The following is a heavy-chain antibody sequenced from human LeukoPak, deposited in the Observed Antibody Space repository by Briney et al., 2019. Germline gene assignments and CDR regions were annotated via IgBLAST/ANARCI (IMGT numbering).Heavy chain of an antibody. CDR3: AKVWSVGATIYYFDY. J-gene: IGHJ4*02. D-gene: IGHD1-26*01. CDR1: GFTFSSYA. Sequence: PGGSLRLSCAVSGFTFSSYAMSWVRQAPGKGLEWVSAISGSGGSTYYADSVKGRFTISRDNSKNTLYLRMNSLRAEDTAVYYCAKVWSVGATIYYFDYWGQGTLVTVSS. V-gene: IGHV3-23*01. CDR2: ISGSGGST.